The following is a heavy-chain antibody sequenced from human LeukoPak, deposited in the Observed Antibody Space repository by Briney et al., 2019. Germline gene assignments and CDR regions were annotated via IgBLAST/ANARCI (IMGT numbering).Heavy chain of an antibody. CDR1: GGSISGYH. Sequence: SETLSLTCNVSGGSISGYHWSWIRQPPGKGLEWLGYIYYSGSSNYNPSLKSRVTMSVDMSKNQFSLKLSSVTAADTAVYYCARDGRGTSIFGVATQGPYAFDIWGQGTMVTVSS. D-gene: IGHD3-3*01. J-gene: IGHJ3*02. CDR2: IYYSGSS. CDR3: ARDGRGTSIFGVATQGPYAFDI. V-gene: IGHV4-59*12.